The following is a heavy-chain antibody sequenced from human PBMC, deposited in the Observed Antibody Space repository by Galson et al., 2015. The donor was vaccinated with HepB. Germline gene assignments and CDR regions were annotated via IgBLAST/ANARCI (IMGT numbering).Heavy chain of an antibody. V-gene: IGHV1-69*04. J-gene: IGHJ4*02. CDR1: GGTFNSYA. CDR2: IIPTLGKT. Sequence: SVKVSCKASGGTFNSYAVSWVRQAPGQAPGHGLEWMGRIIPTLGKTKYTQKFQDRVTITADKSTSTAYMELSSLKSEDTAVYYCVSGQQLVIWGQETLVTVSS. D-gene: IGHD6-13*01. CDR3: VSGQQLVI.